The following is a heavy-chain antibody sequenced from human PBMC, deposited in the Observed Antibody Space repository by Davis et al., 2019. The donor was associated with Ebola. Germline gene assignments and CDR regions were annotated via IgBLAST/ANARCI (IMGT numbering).Heavy chain of an antibody. Sequence: MPSETLSLTCTVSGDSISSPYLSCIRQPPGKGLEWIAFISNGGRTIYNPSPRGRVTISIDTSKNQFSLEVRSVTAADTAFYYCVRGSDAYKTGYWGQGTLVTVSS. V-gene: IGHV4-59*11. D-gene: IGHD5-24*01. CDR3: VRGSDAYKTGY. CDR1: GDSISSPY. CDR2: ISNGGRT. J-gene: IGHJ4*02.